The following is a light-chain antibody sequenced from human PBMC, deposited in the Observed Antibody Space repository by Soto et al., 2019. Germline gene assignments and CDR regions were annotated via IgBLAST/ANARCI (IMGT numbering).Light chain of an antibody. J-gene: IGKJ5*01. CDR1: QSVTTS. CDR3: QQRSNWPVT. V-gene: IGKV3-11*01. CDR2: GAS. Sequence: EIVLTQSPVTLSLSPGERATLSCRASQSVTTSLAWYQHKPGQAPRLLIYGASNRATGIPARFSGSGSGTDFTLTISSLEPEDFAVYYCQQRSNWPVTFGQGTRLEI.